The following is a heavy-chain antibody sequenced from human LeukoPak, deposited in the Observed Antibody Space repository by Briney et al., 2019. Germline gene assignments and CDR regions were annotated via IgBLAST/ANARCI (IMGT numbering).Heavy chain of an antibody. CDR2: INPSGGST. CDR1: GYTFTSYY. J-gene: IGHJ6*02. D-gene: IGHD4-17*01. V-gene: IGHV1-46*01. Sequence: ASVKVSCKASGYTFTSYYMHWVRQAPGQGLEWMGIINPSGGSTSYAQKFQGRVTITADESTSTAYMELSSLRSEDTAVYYCARGNANDYGDYGGLVGYYYYGMDVWGQGTTVTVSS. CDR3: ARGNANDYGDYGGLVGYYYYGMDV.